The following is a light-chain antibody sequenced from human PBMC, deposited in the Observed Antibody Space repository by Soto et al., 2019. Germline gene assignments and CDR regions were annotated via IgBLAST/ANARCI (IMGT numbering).Light chain of an antibody. CDR3: HQYGSSPTT. V-gene: IGKV1-5*01. Sequence: DIQMTQSPSTLSASVGDRVTITCRASQSISSWLAWYQQKPGKAPKLLIYDASSLESGVPSRFSGSGSGTDFSLTISRLEPEDFAVYYCHQYGSSPTTLGQGTKVDIK. J-gene: IGKJ1*01. CDR1: QSISSW. CDR2: DAS.